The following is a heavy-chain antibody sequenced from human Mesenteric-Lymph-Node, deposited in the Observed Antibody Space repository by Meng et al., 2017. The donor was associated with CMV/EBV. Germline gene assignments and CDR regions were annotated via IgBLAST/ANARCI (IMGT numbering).Heavy chain of an antibody. CDR3: AHNGRYCLEY. CDR2: VYDGGTI. CDR1: GFTFSDHY. J-gene: IGHJ4*02. V-gene: IGHV4-34*08. D-gene: IGHD2-21*02. Sequence: ESLKISCAASGFTFSDHYMDWVRQAPGKGLEWIGEVYDGGTITYNPSLRNRFTISVDKSKNQFSLRLNSVSAADTAIYYCAHNGRYCLEYWGQGILVTVSS.